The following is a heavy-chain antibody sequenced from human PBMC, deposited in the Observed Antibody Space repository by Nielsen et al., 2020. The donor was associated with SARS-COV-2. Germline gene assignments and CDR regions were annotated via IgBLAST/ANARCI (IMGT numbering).Heavy chain of an antibody. Sequence: SETLSLTCTVSGGSISRYYWSWISQPPGKGLEWIGYIHDSGTTNYSPSLKSRVSISLDTSKNQFSLNLRSVTAADSAVYFCARDYYGDYLDGFDIWGQGTVVAVSS. CDR2: IHDSGTT. D-gene: IGHD4-17*01. J-gene: IGHJ3*02. V-gene: IGHV4-59*01. CDR1: GGSISRYY. CDR3: ARDYYGDYLDGFDI.